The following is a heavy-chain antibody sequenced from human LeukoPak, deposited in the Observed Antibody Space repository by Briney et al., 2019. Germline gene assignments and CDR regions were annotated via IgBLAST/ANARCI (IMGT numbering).Heavy chain of an antibody. CDR2: IRYGGSNK. D-gene: IGHD3-16*02. CDR3: AKETYDYVWGSYRYYFDY. J-gene: IGHJ4*02. V-gene: IGHV3-30*02. CDR1: GFTFSSYG. Sequence: PGGSLRLSCAASGFTFSSYGMHWVRQAPGKGLEWVAFIRYGGSNKYYADSVKGRFTISRDNSKNTLYLQMNSLRAEDTAVYYCAKETYDYVWGSYRYYFDYWGQGTLVTVSS.